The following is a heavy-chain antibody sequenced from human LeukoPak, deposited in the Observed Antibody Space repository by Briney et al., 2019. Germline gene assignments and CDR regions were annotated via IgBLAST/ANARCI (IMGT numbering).Heavy chain of an antibody. D-gene: IGHD3-10*01. CDR2: ISNDGSNK. CDR1: GLSFSSHG. Sequence: PGGSLRLSCAASGLSFSSHGMHWVRQAPGKGLEWVAVISNDGSNKYYADSVKGRFTISRDNSKNTLYLQMNSLRAEDTAVYYCAKGRGAFDIWGQGTMVTVSS. CDR3: AKGRGAFDI. J-gene: IGHJ3*02. V-gene: IGHV3-30*18.